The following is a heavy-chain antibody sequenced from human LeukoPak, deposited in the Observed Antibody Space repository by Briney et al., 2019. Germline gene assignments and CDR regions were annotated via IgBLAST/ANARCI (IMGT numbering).Heavy chain of an antibody. CDR3: VRAGILWFGDLYITSWFDP. CDR1: GGSFNDYF. J-gene: IGHJ5*02. V-gene: IGHV4-34*01. CDR2: IDHTGIT. Sequence: SETLSLTCAVYGGSFNDYFWSWIRQPPGKGLEWIGEIDHTGITNHNPSLKSRVTISVDTSKNQFSLNMSSVTAADTAVYYCVRAGILWFGDLYITSWFDPWGQGTLVTVSS. D-gene: IGHD3-10*01.